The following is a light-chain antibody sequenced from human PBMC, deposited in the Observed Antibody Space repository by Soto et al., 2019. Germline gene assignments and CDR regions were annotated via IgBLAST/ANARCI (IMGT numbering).Light chain of an antibody. CDR3: QQNNKWPPVT. V-gene: IGKV3-15*01. CDR2: GAS. Sequence: EVVMTQSPAPVSVSPGEGVTLSCRASQTISNDLAWYQQKPGQAPRLLIYGASTRATGVPARFSGGGSGTEFTLTISSLQSEDCAFYYCQQNNKWPPVTFGGGTKVEIK. J-gene: IGKJ4*01. CDR1: QTISND.